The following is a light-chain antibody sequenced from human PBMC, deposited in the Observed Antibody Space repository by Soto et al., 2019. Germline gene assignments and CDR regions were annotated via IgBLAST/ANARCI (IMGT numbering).Light chain of an antibody. Sequence: QSALTQPPSASGSPGQSVTISCTGTSSDIGGYNSVSWYQQHPGKAPRLMIYEVNKRPSGVPDRFSGSKSGYTASLTVSGLQTEDEAFYYCSSSAGRNVVFGGGTKLTVL. CDR3: SSSAGRNVV. CDR1: SSDIGGYNS. CDR2: EVN. V-gene: IGLV2-8*01. J-gene: IGLJ2*01.